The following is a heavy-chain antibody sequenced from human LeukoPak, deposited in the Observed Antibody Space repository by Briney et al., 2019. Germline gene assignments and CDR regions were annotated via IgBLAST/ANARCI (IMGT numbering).Heavy chain of an antibody. J-gene: IGHJ4*02. D-gene: IGHD1-26*01. CDR2: IWYDGSNK. CDR3: AKGAAEWELLRY. CDR1: GFTFSSYG. V-gene: IGHV3-33*06. Sequence: GRSLRLSCAASGFTFSSYGMHWVRQAPGKGLEWVAVIWYDGSNKYYADSVKGRFTISRDNSKNTLYLQMNSLRAEDTAVYYCAKGAAEWELLRYWGQGTLVTVSS.